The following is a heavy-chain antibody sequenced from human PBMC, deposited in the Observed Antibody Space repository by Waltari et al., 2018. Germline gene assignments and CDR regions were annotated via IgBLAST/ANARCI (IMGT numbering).Heavy chain of an antibody. CDR2: ISSSSSTR. V-gene: IGHV3-48*01. Sequence: EVQLVESGGGLVQPGGALRLSCAASGFTFSSYSMNWVRQAPGKGRELVSYISSSSSTRYYADSWQGRFTFSRDNAKNSLYLQMNSLRAEETAVYYCARFGWYQLPFDYWGQGTLVTVSS. CDR1: GFTFSSYS. J-gene: IGHJ4*02. CDR3: ARFGWYQLPFDY. D-gene: IGHD2-2*01.